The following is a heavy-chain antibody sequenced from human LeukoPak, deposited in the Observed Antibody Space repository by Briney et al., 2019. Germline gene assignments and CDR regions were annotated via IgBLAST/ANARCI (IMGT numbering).Heavy chain of an antibody. D-gene: IGHD2/OR15-2a*01. J-gene: IGHJ6*03. V-gene: IGHV3-30*02. CDR2: IRYDGSNK. Sequence: GGSLTLSCAASGFTFSSYGMHWVRRAPGKGLVWVAFIRYDGSNKYYADSVKGRFTISRDNSKNTLYLQMNSLRAEDTAVYYCAKDHVSHAPPAYYYYYMDVWGKGTTVTVSS. CDR1: GFTFSSYG. CDR3: AKDHVSHAPPAYYYYYMDV.